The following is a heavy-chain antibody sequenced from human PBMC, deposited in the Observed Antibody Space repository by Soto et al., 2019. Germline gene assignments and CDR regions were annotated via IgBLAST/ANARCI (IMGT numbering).Heavy chain of an antibody. CDR3: ASRGCNYGPGTLDL. CDR1: GYTFTNYG. D-gene: IGHD1-26*01. J-gene: IGHJ3*01. Sequence: QVQLVQSGTEVKTPGASVKVSCHASGYTFTNYGMNWVRQAPGQGLEWMAWISAYNGKTHHAPLVQDRVTMTSDTSTRTAYMELTSLRSDDEAVYYCASRGCNYGPGTLDLWGQGTMVTVSS. CDR2: ISAYNGKT. V-gene: IGHV1-18*04.